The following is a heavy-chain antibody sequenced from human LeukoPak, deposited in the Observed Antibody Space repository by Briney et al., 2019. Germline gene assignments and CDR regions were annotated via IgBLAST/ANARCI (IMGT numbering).Heavy chain of an antibody. V-gene: IGHV1-18*01. CDR2: ISAYNGNT. CDR1: GHTFTSYG. D-gene: IGHD3-22*01. Sequence: ASVKVSCKASGHTFTSYGISWVRQAPGQGLEWMGWISAYNGNTNYAQKLQGRVTMTTDTSTSTAYMELRSLRSDDTAVYYCARPRGYYDSSGYYEYYFDYWGQGTLVTVSS. J-gene: IGHJ4*02. CDR3: ARPRGYYDSSGYYEYYFDY.